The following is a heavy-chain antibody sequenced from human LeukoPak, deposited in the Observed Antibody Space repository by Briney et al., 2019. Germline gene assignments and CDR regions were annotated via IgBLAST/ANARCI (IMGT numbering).Heavy chain of an antibody. Sequence: AASVKVSCKASGYTFTVYYLHWVRQAPGQGPEWMGWINPKSGVTNYAQKFQGRVTMTSDTSISTAYMNFSRLRSDDTAMYYCARDLGVAVRPFSLFYWGQGTLVTVSS. V-gene: IGHV1-2*02. CDR3: ARDLGVAVRPFSLFY. CDR1: GYTFTVYY. CDR2: INPKSGVT. J-gene: IGHJ4*02. D-gene: IGHD6-6*01.